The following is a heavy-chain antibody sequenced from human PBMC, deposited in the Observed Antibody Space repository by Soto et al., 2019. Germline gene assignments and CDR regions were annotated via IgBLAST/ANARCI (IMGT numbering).Heavy chain of an antibody. J-gene: IGHJ4*02. Sequence: PGGSLRLSCAASGFTVSGNYMAWVRQAPGKGLEWVSVIYSGGTTYYADSVKGRFTISRDNSKNTLYFQMNSLRSEDTAVYYCARGLVTTYHYFDYWGQGTLVTVSS. CDR3: ARGLVTTYHYFDY. V-gene: IGHV3-66*01. CDR1: GFTVSGNY. D-gene: IGHD4-17*01. CDR2: IYSGGTT.